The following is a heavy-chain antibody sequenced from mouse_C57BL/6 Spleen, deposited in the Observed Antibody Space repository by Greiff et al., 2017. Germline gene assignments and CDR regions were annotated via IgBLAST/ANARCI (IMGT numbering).Heavy chain of an antibody. CDR2: IDPSDSYT. D-gene: IGHD1-1*01. CDR3: ARGDGSTAY. CDR1: GYTFTSYW. J-gene: IGHJ3*01. Sequence: QVQLQQPGAELVMPGASVKLSCKASGYTFTSYWMHWVKQRPGQGLEWIGEIDPSDSYTNYNQKFKGKSTLTVDKSSSTAYMQLSSLTSEDSAVYYCARGDGSTAYWGQGTLVTVSA. V-gene: IGHV1-69*01.